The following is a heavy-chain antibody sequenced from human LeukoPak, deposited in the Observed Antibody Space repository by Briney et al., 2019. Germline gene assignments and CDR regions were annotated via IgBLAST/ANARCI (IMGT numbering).Heavy chain of an antibody. J-gene: IGHJ4*02. CDR1: GGSISSSSYY. V-gene: IGHV4-39*01. D-gene: IGHD2-15*01. CDR2: IYYSGST. Sequence: SETLSLTCTVSGGSISSSSYYWGWIRQPPGKGLEWIGRIYYSGSTYYNPSLKSRVTISVDTSKNQFSLKLSSVTAADTAVYYCARLLIVVDYFDYWGQGTLVTVSS. CDR3: ARLLIVVDYFDY.